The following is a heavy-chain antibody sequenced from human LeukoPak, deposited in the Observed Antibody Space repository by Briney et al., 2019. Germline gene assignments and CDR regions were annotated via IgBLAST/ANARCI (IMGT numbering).Heavy chain of an antibody. D-gene: IGHD2-15*01. Sequence: GGSLRLSCAASGFTVSSNYMSWVRQAPGKGLEWVLYISRSGSTIYYADSVKGRFTISRDDAKNSLYLQMNSLRAEDTAVYYCARRDPRELLLEYYFDYWGQGTLVTVSS. CDR2: ISRSGSTI. V-gene: IGHV3-48*01. J-gene: IGHJ4*02. CDR3: ARRDPRELLLEYYFDY. CDR1: GFTVSSNY.